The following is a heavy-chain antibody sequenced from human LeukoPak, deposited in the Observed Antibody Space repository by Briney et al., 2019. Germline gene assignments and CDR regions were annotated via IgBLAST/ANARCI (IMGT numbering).Heavy chain of an antibody. V-gene: IGHV3-23*01. CDR3: AKKVNYYDTSDPGGWFDP. J-gene: IGHJ5*02. CDR2: IRGSGGST. Sequence: GGSLRLSCAASGFTFSSYAMSWVRQAPGKGLECVSTIRGSGGSTYSADSVKGRFTISRDNSKNTLYLQMNSLRAEDTAVYFCAKKVNYYDTSDPGGWFDPWGQGTLVTVSS. D-gene: IGHD3-22*01. CDR1: GFTFSSYA.